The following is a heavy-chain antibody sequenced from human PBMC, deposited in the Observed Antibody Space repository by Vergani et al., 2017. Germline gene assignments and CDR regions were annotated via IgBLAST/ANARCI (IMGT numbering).Heavy chain of an antibody. V-gene: IGHV3-30-3*01. CDR1: GFTFGDHG. J-gene: IGHJ3*02. Sequence: QVQLVESGGGVVQPGTSLRLSCAASGFTFGDHGFHWVRRPPGKGLEWVALISYDGTNKYYTNSVRGRFTISRDNSKSTLFLQMNSLRVEDTAVYFCAKSGFVGAFETWGQGTMVTVSS. CDR3: AKSGFVGAFET. D-gene: IGHD6-6*01. CDR2: ISYDGTNK.